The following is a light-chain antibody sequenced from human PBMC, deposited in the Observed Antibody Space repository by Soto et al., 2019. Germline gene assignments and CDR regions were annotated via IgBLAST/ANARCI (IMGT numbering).Light chain of an antibody. CDR2: GAS. V-gene: IGKV3-20*01. Sequence: EFELTQSPGTLSLSPGERASVYCKAIQTVSSTYLAWYQQKPGQAPRLLIYGASSRATGIPDRFSGRGSGTDFTLTISRLETEDFAVYYCQQYYTSPLTFGRGTKVDIK. J-gene: IGKJ4*01. CDR3: QQYYTSPLT. CDR1: QTVSSTY.